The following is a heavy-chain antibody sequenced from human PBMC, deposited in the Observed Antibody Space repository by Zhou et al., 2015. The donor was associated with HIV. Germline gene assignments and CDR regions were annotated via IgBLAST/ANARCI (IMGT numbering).Heavy chain of an antibody. CDR1: GFTFNDYA. J-gene: IGHJ2*01. CDR2: ISWNSANV. Sequence: EVQLVESGGGLIQPGRSLRLSCAASGFTFNDYAMHWVRQGPGKGLEWVSGISWNSANVAYADSVKGRFTISRDNAKNSLYLQMNSLRVEDTAVYYCARGGVGDYVGWCFDLWGLAPWSLSLQ. CDR3: ARGGVGDYVGWCFDL. V-gene: IGHV3-9*01. D-gene: IGHD1-26*01.